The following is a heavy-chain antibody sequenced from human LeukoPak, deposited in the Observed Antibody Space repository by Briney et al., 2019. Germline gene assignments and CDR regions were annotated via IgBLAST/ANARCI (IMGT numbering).Heavy chain of an antibody. J-gene: IGHJ6*03. CDR3: ARDGSGTRYYYMDV. D-gene: IGHD3-10*01. CDR2: IWYDGSNK. Sequence: PGGSLRLSCAASGFTFSSYGMHWVRQAPGKGLEWVAVIWYDGSNKYYADSVKGRFTISRGNSKNTLYLQMNSLRAEDTAVYYCARDGSGTRYYYMDVWGKGTTVTVSS. CDR1: GFTFSSYG. V-gene: IGHV3-33*01.